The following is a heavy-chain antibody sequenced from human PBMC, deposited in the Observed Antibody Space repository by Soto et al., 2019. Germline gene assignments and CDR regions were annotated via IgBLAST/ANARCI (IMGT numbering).Heavy chain of an antibody. D-gene: IGHD6-13*01. J-gene: IGHJ6*02. Sequence: GASVKVSCKASGGTFSSYGINWVRQAPGQGLEWMGGIIPIFDTSNSAQKFQGRVTIIADKSTSTVYMELSSLRSEETAVYYCARDIKRAAADGYYYYNDMDVWGQGTTVTVSS. CDR2: IIPIFDTS. V-gene: IGHV1-69*06. CDR1: GGTFSSYG. CDR3: ARDIKRAAADGYYYYNDMDV.